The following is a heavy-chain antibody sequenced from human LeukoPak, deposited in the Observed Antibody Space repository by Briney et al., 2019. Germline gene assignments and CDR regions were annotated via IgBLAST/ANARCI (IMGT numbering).Heavy chain of an antibody. Sequence: GGSLGLSCAASGFTFSSYWMSWVRQAPGKGLKWVSAISGSGGSTYYADSVKGRITISRDNSKNTLYLQMNSLRAEDTAVYYCAKGVGYCSGGSCQQFDYWGQGTLVTVSS. CDR3: AKGVGYCSGGSCQQFDY. V-gene: IGHV3-23*01. J-gene: IGHJ4*02. CDR2: ISGSGGST. CDR1: GFTFSSYW. D-gene: IGHD2-15*01.